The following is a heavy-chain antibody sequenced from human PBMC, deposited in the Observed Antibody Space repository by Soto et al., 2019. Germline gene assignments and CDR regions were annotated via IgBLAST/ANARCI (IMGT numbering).Heavy chain of an antibody. Sequence: PSETLSLTCTVSGGSISSSSYYWGWIRQPPGKGLEWIGSIYYSGSTYYNPSLKSRVTISVDTSKNQFSLKLSSVTAADTAVYYCARHFDYFTPYYSFDYWGQGTLVTVSS. D-gene: IGHD3-10*01. CDR1: GGSISSSSYY. CDR2: IYYSGST. V-gene: IGHV4-39*01. J-gene: IGHJ4*02. CDR3: ARHFDYFTPYYSFDY.